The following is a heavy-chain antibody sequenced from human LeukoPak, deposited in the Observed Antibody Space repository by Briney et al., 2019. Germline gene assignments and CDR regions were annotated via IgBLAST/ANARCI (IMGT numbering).Heavy chain of an antibody. CDR2: ISGNGGST. CDR3: AKDEVGRKTNWFDP. Sequence: GGSLRLSCAASGFTFSYYAMSWVRQAPGKGLEWVSSISGNGGSTYYADSVKGRFTISRDNSKNTLYLQMNSLRAEDTAVYYCAKDEVGRKTNWFDPWGQGTLVTVSS. J-gene: IGHJ5*02. V-gene: IGHV3-23*01. CDR1: GFTFSYYA.